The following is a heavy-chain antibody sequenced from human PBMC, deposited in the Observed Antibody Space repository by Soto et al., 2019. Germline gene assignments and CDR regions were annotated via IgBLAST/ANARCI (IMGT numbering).Heavy chain of an antibody. CDR3: ARAGVGQQLVPDY. CDR2: IYHSGST. V-gene: IGHV4-4*02. J-gene: IGHJ4*02. D-gene: IGHD6-13*01. CDR1: GGSISSSDW. Sequence: QVQLQESGPGLVKPTGTLSLTCAVSGGSISSSDWWTWVRQPPGKGLEWIGEIYHSGSTNYNPSLKSRVTISVDKSKNQFSLKLSSVTAADTAVYYCARAGVGQQLVPDYWGQGTLVTVSS.